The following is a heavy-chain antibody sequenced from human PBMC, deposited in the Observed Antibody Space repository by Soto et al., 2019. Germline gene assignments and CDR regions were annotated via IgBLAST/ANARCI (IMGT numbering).Heavy chain of an antibody. J-gene: IGHJ3*02. D-gene: IGHD2-15*01. V-gene: IGHV1-3*01. CDR1: GYTFTSYA. Sequence: GASVKVSCKASGYTFTSYAMHWVRQAPGQRLEWMGWINAGNGNTKYSQKFQGRVTITRDTSASTAYMELSSLRSEDTAVYYCAILSGYCSGGSCSRPLAFDIWGQGTMVTVSS. CDR3: AILSGYCSGGSCSRPLAFDI. CDR2: INAGNGNT.